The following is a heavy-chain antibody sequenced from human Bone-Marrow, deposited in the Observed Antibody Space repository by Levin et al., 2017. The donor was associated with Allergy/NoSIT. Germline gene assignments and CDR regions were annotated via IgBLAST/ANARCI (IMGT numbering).Heavy chain of an antibody. CDR1: GASLSNNF. D-gene: IGHD2-2*01. CDR3: ARGRTDGVCSAPTCSHYFDY. J-gene: IGHJ4*02. V-gene: IGHV4-59*01. Sequence: RSSETLSLTCSVSGASLSNNFWNWIRQSPGRGLEWIGYLHNTGNTDSNPSLNSRLSMSMDTSKNQFSLRLTSVTAADTALYFCARGRTDGVCSAPTCSHYFDYWGQGILVTVSS. CDR2: LHNTGNT.